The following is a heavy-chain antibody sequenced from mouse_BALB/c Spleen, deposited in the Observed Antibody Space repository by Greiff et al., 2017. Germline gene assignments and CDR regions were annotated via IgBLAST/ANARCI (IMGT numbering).Heavy chain of an antibody. CDR2: INPSNGGT. Sequence: QVHVKQPGAELVKPGASVKLSCKASGYTFTSYYMYWVKQRPGQGLEWIGGINPSNGGTNFNEKFKSKATLTVDKSSSTAYMQLSSLTSEDSAVYYCTRGLYRYDGGFDYWGQGTTLTVSS. V-gene: IGHV1S81*02. CDR3: TRGLYRYDGGFDY. CDR1: GYTFTSYY. D-gene: IGHD2-14*01. J-gene: IGHJ2*01.